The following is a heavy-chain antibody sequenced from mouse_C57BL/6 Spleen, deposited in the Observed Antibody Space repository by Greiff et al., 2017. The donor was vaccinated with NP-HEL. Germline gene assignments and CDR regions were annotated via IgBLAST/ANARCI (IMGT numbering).Heavy chain of an antibody. CDR1: GYSITSGYY. V-gene: IGHV3-6*01. Sequence: DVQLQESGPGLVKPSPSLSLTCSVTGYSITSGYYWNWIRQFPGNKLEWMGYISYDGSNNYNPSLKNRISITRDTSKNQFFLKLNSVTTEDTATYYCARDRLYYGSSYTWYFDVWGTGTTVTVSS. J-gene: IGHJ1*03. CDR2: ISYDGSN. CDR3: ARDRLYYGSSYTWYFDV. D-gene: IGHD1-1*01.